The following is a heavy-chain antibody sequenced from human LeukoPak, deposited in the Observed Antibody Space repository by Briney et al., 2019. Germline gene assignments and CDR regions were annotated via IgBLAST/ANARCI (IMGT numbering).Heavy chain of an antibody. CDR1: GFTFSSYA. J-gene: IGHJ6*02. V-gene: IGHV3-30*04. CDR2: ISYDGSNK. D-gene: IGHD5-18*01. CDR3: ARAGAAMVTGYYYYGMDV. Sequence: GGSLRLSCAASGFTFSSYAMHWVRQAPGKGLEWVAVISYDGSNKYYADSVKGRFTISRDNSKNTLYLQMNSLRAEDTAVYYCARAGAAMVTGYYYYGMDVWSQGTTVTVSS.